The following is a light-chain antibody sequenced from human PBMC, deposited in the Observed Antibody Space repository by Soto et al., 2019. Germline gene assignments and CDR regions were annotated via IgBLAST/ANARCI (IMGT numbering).Light chain of an antibody. J-gene: IGKJ2*01. CDR2: VAS. CDR1: QSISQY. Sequence: DIQMTQSPSSLSASVGDRVTITCRASQSISQYLAWYQQKPGKAPKLLIYVASSLEGGIPSRFSGSGSGTKFTLTISSLQPADFATYYCQQYNSESTFGQGTKLGIK. CDR3: QQYNSEST. V-gene: IGKV1-5*01.